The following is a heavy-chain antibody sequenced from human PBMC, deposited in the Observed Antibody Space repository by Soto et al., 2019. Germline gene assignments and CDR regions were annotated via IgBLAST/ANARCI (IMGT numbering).Heavy chain of an antibody. J-gene: IGHJ4*02. D-gene: IGHD3-16*02. Sequence: SETLSLTCTVSGGSISSSSYYWGWIRQPPGKGLEWIGSIYYSGSTYYNPSLKSRVTISVDTSKNQFSLKLSSVTAADTAVYYCARLSGVLRLGEVSFSDYWGQGTLVTVSS. CDR2: IYYSGST. CDR1: GGSISSSSYY. CDR3: ARLSGVLRLGEVSFSDY. V-gene: IGHV4-39*01.